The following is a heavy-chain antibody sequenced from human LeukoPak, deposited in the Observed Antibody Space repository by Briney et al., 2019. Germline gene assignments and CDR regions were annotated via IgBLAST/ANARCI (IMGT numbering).Heavy chain of an antibody. Sequence: SETLSLTCTVSGGSISSYYWSWIRQPAGKGLEWIGRIYTSGSTNYNPSLKSRVTMSVDTSKNQFSLKLSSVTAADTAVYYCARDSVCSSTSCYTFHGYWGQGTLVTVSS. D-gene: IGHD2-2*02. V-gene: IGHV4-4*07. CDR2: IYTSGST. CDR3: ARDSVCSSTSCYTFHGY. CDR1: GGSISSYY. J-gene: IGHJ4*02.